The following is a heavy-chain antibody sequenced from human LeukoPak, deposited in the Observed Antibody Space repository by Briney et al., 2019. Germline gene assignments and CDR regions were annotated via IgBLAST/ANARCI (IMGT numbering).Heavy chain of an antibody. D-gene: IGHD3-16*02. J-gene: IGHJ3*02. CDR3: AKEGAIVSDAFDI. V-gene: IGHV3-23*01. Sequence: GGTLRLSCAASGFTFSSYGMSWVRQAPGKGLEWVSAISGSGGSTYYADSVKGRFTISRDNSKNTLYLQMNSLRAEDTAVYYCAKEGAIVSDAFDIWGQGTMVTVSS. CDR1: GFTFSSYG. CDR2: ISGSGGST.